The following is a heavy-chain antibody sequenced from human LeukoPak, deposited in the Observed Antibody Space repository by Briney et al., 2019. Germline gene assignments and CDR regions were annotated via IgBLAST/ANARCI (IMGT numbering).Heavy chain of an antibody. CDR2: IWYEGINE. D-gene: IGHD6-13*01. V-gene: IGHV3-33*01. CDR3: VRDKGSSWGEKYYFDY. J-gene: IGHJ4*02. Sequence: GRSLRLSCAASGFTFSSSGMHWVRQAPGKGLEGVALIWYEGINEYYADSVKGRFVISRDDSKNTMSLQLNSLRAEATAVYYCVRDKGSSWGEKYYFDYWGQGTLVTVSS. CDR1: GFTFSSSG.